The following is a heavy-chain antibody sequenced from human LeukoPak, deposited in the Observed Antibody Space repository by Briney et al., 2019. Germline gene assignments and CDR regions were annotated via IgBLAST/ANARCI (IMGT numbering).Heavy chain of an antibody. CDR1: GGTFSSYA. D-gene: IGHD6-19*01. Sequence: SVKVSCKASGGTFSSYAISWVRQAPGQGLEWMGGIIPIFGTANYAQKFQGRVTITADESTSTAYMELSSLRSEDTAVYYCARDYSSGWAGAFDIWGQGTMVTVSS. CDR3: ARDYSSGWAGAFDI. V-gene: IGHV1-69*13. J-gene: IGHJ3*02. CDR2: IIPIFGTA.